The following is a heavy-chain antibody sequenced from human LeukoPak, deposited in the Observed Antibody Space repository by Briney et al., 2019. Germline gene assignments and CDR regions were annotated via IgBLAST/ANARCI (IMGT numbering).Heavy chain of an antibody. CDR1: GFTVSSNY. Sequence: GGSLRLSCAASGFTVSSNYMSWVRQAPGKGLEWVSVIYSGGSTYYADSVKGRFTISRDNSKNTLYLQMNSLRAEDTAVYYCARGVPLYCGGDCPEMGYWGQGTLVTVSS. V-gene: IGHV3-53*01. J-gene: IGHJ4*02. D-gene: IGHD2-21*02. CDR3: ARGVPLYCGGDCPEMGY. CDR2: IYSGGST.